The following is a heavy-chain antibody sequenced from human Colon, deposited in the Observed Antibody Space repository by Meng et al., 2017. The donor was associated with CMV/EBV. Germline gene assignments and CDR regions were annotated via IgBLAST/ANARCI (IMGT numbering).Heavy chain of an antibody. V-gene: IGHV4-61*01. Sequence: SETLSLTCNVSGGSVSSGSYYWNWLRQSPGKGLEWIGYIYHSGSTKYNPSLESRVTMSIDTPKNQFSLNLSSVTAADTAVYYCARENPPIHNYDFWSGDIPQTKYGMDVWGQGTTVTVSS. D-gene: IGHD3-3*01. CDR3: ARENPPIHNYDFWSGDIPQTKYGMDV. CDR1: GGSVSSGSYY. CDR2: IYHSGST. J-gene: IGHJ6*02.